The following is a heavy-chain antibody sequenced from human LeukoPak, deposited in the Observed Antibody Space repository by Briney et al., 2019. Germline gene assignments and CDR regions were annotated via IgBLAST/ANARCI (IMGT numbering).Heavy chain of an antibody. D-gene: IGHD5-18*01. J-gene: IGHJ5*02. CDR3: ARHRGYSYGSSFFFWFDP. Sequence: SETLSLTCTVSGGSISSSRYYWGWIRQPPGKGLEWIGSIYYSGSTYYNPSLKSRVTISVDTSKNQFSLKLSSVTAADTAVYYCARHRGYSYGSSFFFWFDPWGQGTLVTVSS. V-gene: IGHV4-39*01. CDR2: IYYSGST. CDR1: GGSISSSRYY.